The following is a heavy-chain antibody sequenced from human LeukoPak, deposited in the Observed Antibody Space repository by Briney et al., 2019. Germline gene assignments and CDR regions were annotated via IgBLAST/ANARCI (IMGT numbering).Heavy chain of an antibody. Sequence: TGGSLRLSCAASGFTFSSYGMHWVRQAPGKGLEWVSSISSGSTYIYYADSVKGRFTISRDSAKNSLYLQMDSLRAEDTAVYFCAKGGYCTTTSCYLDSWGQGTLVTVSS. CDR1: GFTFSSYG. D-gene: IGHD2-2*01. J-gene: IGHJ4*02. CDR2: ISSGSTYI. V-gene: IGHV3-21*01. CDR3: AKGGYCTTTSCYLDS.